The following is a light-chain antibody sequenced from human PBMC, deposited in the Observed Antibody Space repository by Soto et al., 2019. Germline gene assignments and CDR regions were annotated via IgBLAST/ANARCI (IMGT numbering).Light chain of an antibody. J-gene: IGLJ3*02. Sequence: SYELTQPPSVSVAPGKTARIACGGDNIKSHSVHWYQQRPGQAPVLVIYYDSDRPSGIPERFSGSNSGNTATLTISRVVAADEADYYCQVWDSDTDHLVFGGGTKLTVL. CDR2: YDS. CDR3: QVWDSDTDHLV. V-gene: IGLV3-21*04. CDR1: NIKSHS.